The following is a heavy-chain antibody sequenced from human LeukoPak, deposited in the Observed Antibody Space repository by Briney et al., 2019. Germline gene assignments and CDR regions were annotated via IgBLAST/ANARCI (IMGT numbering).Heavy chain of an antibody. D-gene: IGHD3-3*01. CDR3: ARGRYDFWSGYYTSWSFDY. CDR2: INLSGST. CDR1: GGSFSGYY. Sequence: SETLSLTCAVYGGSFSGYYWSWIRQPPGKGLEWIGEINLSGSTNYNPSLKSRVTISVDTSNNQFSLKLSSVTAADTAVYYCARGRYDFWSGYYTSWSFDYWGQGTLVTVSS. V-gene: IGHV4-34*01. J-gene: IGHJ4*02.